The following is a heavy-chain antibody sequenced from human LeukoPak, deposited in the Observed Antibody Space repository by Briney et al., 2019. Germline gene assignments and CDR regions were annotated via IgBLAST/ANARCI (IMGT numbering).Heavy chain of an antibody. V-gene: IGHV1-18*01. D-gene: IGHD5-18*01. J-gene: IGHJ4*02. CDR2: ISAYNGNT. CDR3: ARDWADNNYGPSTFDY. CDR1: GYTFTSYG. Sequence: ASVKVSCKASGYTFTSYGISWVRQAPGQGLEWMGWISAYNGNTNYAQKLQGRVTMTTDTSTSTAYMELRSLRSDDTAVYYCARDWADNNYGPSTFDYWGQGTLVTVSS.